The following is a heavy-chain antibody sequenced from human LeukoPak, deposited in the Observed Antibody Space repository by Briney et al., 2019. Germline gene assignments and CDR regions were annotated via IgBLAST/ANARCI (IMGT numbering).Heavy chain of an antibody. D-gene: IGHD4-11*01. CDR3: ARDGYSTNSADY. CDR2: ISSSSTYI. V-gene: IGHV3-21*01. Sequence: GGSLRLSCTASGFIFSSFTMNWVRQAPGKGLEWISSISSSSTYIYYADSVKGRFTVSRDNAKNSLYLQMNSLGAEDTAVYYCARDGYSTNSADYWGQETLVTVSS. CDR1: GFIFSSFT. J-gene: IGHJ4*02.